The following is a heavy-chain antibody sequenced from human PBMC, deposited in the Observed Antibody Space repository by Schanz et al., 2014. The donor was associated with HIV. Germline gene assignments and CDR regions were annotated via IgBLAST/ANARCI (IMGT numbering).Heavy chain of an antibody. D-gene: IGHD3-10*01. J-gene: IGHJ6*02. CDR1: GFTFNNYA. CDR2: IGGSRGGT. V-gene: IGHV3-23*04. CDR3: AKIRGTRGAYDGMDV. Sequence: VQLVESGGGLVQPGGSLRLSCVASGFTFNNYAMTWVRQAPGKGLEWVSGIGGSRGGTYYADSVKGRFTISRDNSKNTMFLQMNSLRVEDMAIYYCAKIRGTRGAYDGMDVWGQGTTVTVSS.